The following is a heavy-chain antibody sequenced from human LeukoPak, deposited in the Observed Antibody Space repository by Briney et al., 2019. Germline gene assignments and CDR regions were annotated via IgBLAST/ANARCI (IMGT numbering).Heavy chain of an antibody. J-gene: IGHJ6*03. D-gene: IGHD3-10*01. V-gene: IGHV4-61*02. CDR2: IFTSGGP. CDR1: GGSISSRTYY. Sequence: KASETLSLTCTVSGGSISSRTYYWGLNRQPPRKGLGGVWGIFTSGGPNYNPSLKSRVTISVDTSKNQFSLKLSSVTAADTAVYYCTRDPGTMLRGSRRGYDDYYYYMDVWGKGTTVTISS. CDR3: TRDPGTMLRGSRRGYDDYYYYMDV.